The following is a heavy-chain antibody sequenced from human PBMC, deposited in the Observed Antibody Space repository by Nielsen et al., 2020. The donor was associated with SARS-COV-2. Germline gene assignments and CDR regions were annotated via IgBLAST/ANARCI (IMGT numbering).Heavy chain of an antibody. J-gene: IGHJ4*02. CDR3: AGDDELEPAFTFDY. D-gene: IGHD1-1*01. CDR2: INQDGSEK. CDR1: GSTFRTSW. Sequence: GGPLRPPCAASGSTFRTSWTTWVRQAPGKGLEWVANINQDGSEKYYVDSVKGRFTISRDNAKNPLYLQMNSLRAEDTAVYYCAGDDELEPAFTFDYWGQGTLVTVSS. V-gene: IGHV3-7*05.